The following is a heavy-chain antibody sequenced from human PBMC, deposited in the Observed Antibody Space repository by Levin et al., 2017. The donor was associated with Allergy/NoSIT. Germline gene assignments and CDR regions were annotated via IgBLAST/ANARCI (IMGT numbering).Heavy chain of an antibody. V-gene: IGHV4-39*01. CDR2: IYYSGST. D-gene: IGHD3-10*01. CDR3: ARHRDYYGSGSYYWGGGSPAFFDY. CDR1: GGSISSSSYY. Sequence: SETLSLTCTVSGGSISSSSYYWGWIRQPPGKGLEWIGSIYYSGSTYYNPSLKSRVTISVDTSKHQFSLELSCVTAAETAVYYCARHRDYYGSGSYYWGGGSPAFFDYWGQGTLVTVSS. J-gene: IGHJ4*02.